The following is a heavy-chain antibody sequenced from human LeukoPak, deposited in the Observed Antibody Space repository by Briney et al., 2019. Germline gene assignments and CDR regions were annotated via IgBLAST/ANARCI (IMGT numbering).Heavy chain of an antibody. V-gene: IGHV1-2*02. D-gene: IGHD3-9*01. J-gene: IGHJ5*02. Sequence: ASVKVSCKASGYTFTDSYIHWVRQAPGQGLEWMGRINPDSGGTDYAQKFQGRVTMTRDTSITTAYMDLDRLRSDDTAVYYCARLGENGLLTGYFYPWGQGTMVTVSS. CDR2: INPDSGGT. CDR1: GYTFTDSY. CDR3: ARLGENGLLTGYFYP.